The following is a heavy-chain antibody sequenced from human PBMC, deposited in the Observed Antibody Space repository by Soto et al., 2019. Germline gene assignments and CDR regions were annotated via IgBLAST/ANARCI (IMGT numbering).Heavy chain of an antibody. Sequence: PGGSLRLSCAASGFTFSSYAMSWVRQAPGKGLEWVSAISGSGGSTYYADSVKGRFTISRDNSKNTLYLQMNSLRAEDTAVYYCEKDKDTMIVVVMGFDTWGQGTLVTVSS. CDR2: ISGSGGST. D-gene: IGHD3-22*01. CDR3: EKDKDTMIVVVMGFDT. V-gene: IGHV3-23*01. J-gene: IGHJ5*02. CDR1: GFTFSSYA.